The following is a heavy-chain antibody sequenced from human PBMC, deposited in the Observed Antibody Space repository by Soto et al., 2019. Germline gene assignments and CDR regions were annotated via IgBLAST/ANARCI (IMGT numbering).Heavy chain of an antibody. D-gene: IGHD4-17*01. V-gene: IGHV1-69*13. CDR2: IIPIFGTA. CDR3: ARDDYGDYDRDYYGMDV. J-gene: IGHJ6*02. CDR1: GGTFSSYA. Sequence: ASVKVSCKASGGTFSSYAISWVRQAPGQGLEWMGGIIPIFGTANYEQKFQGRVTIPAAESTSTANMELSSQRSEDTAVYSGARDDYGDYDRDYYGMDVWGQGTTVTVSS.